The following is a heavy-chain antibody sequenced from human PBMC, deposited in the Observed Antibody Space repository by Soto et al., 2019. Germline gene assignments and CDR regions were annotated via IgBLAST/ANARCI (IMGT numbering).Heavy chain of an antibody. V-gene: IGHV1-69*13. CDR3: ARDVRSVLLWFGEPKAYYYGMDV. J-gene: IGHJ6*02. CDR1: GGTFSSYA. CDR2: IIPIFGTA. Sequence: GASVKVSCKASGGTFSSYAISWVRQAPGQGLEWMGGIIPIFGTANYAQKFQGRVTITADESTSTAYMELSSLRSEDTAVYYCARDVRSVLLWFGEPKAYYYGMDVWGQGTTVTVYS. D-gene: IGHD3-10*01.